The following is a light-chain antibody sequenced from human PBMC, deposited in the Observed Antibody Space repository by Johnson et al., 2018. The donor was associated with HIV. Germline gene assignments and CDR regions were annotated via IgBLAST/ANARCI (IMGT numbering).Light chain of an antibody. J-gene: IGLJ1*01. CDR2: ENN. Sequence: QSVLTQSPSVSAAPGQKVTISCSGSSANIGNNYVSWYQQLPGTAPKLLIYENNKRPSGIPDRFSGSKSGTSATLGITGLQTGDEADYYCGTFDSSLRAVGVFGTGTKVTVL. CDR1: SANIGNNY. V-gene: IGLV1-51*02. CDR3: GTFDSSLRAVGV.